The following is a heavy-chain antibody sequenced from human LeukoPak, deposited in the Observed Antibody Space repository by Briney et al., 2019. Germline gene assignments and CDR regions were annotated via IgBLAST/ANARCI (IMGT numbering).Heavy chain of an antibody. D-gene: IGHD6-19*01. J-gene: IGHJ4*02. Sequence: AGGSLRLSCEASGFIISGHSMNWVRQPPGKGLEWIGSIYYSGSTYYNPSLKSRVTISVDTSKNQFSLKLSSVTAADTAVYYCAREGLVPDYWGQGTLVTVSS. V-gene: IGHV4-4*02. CDR1: GFIISGHS. CDR3: AREGLVPDY. CDR2: IYYSGST.